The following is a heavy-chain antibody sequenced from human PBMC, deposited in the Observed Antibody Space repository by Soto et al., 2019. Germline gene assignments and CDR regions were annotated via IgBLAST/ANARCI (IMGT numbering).Heavy chain of an antibody. Sequence: PSETLSLTCAVSGGSISSGGYSWSWIRQPPGKGLEWIGYIYHSGSTYYNPSLKSRVTISVDTSKNQFSLKLSSVTAADTAVYYCATTIFGVVSWFDPWGQGTLVTVSS. J-gene: IGHJ5*02. CDR2: IYHSGST. D-gene: IGHD3-3*01. CDR1: GGSISSGGYS. V-gene: IGHV4-30-2*03. CDR3: ATTIFGVVSWFDP.